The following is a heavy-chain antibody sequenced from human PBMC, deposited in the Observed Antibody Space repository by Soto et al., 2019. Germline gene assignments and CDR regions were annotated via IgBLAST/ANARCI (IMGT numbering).Heavy chain of an antibody. CDR1: GYTFISYA. J-gene: IGHJ4*02. CDR3: ARDVNYSSGNY. CDR2: INAGNGNT. V-gene: IGHV1-3*05. Sequence: QVQLVQSGAEEKKPGASVKVSCKASGYTFISYAMYWVRQAPGQRLEWMGWINAGNGNTKYSQKLQGRVIITRDTSASTAYMELNSLRSEDTAVYYCARDVNYSSGNYWGQGPLVTVSS. D-gene: IGHD3-10*01.